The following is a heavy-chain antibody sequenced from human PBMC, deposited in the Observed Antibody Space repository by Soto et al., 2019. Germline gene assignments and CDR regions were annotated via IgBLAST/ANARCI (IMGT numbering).Heavy chain of an antibody. CDR2: ISGSGGST. J-gene: IGHJ2*01. D-gene: IGHD2-15*01. V-gene: IGHV3-23*01. CDR1: GFTFSSYA. CDR3: AKVSIVFFLSSSRPHRALHFFPTRPFANL. Sequence: GGSLRLSCAASGFTFSSYAMSWVRQAPGKGLEWVSAISGSGGSTYYADSVKGRFTISRDNSKNTLYLQMNSLRAEDTAVYYCAKVSIVFFLSSSRPHRALHFFPTRPFANLW.